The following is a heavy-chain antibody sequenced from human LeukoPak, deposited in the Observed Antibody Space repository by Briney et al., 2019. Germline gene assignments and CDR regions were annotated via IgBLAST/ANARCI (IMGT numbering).Heavy chain of an antibody. J-gene: IGHJ4*02. D-gene: IGHD6-6*01. CDR3: AREFAYSSSEYYFDY. CDR1: GYTFTSYG. V-gene: IGHV1-69*04. Sequence: SVKVSCKASGYTFTSYGISWVRQAPGQGLEWMGRIIPILGIANYAQKFQGRVTMTRDTSTSTVYMELSSLRSEDTAVYYCAREFAYSSSEYYFDYWGQGTLVTVSS. CDR2: IIPILGIA.